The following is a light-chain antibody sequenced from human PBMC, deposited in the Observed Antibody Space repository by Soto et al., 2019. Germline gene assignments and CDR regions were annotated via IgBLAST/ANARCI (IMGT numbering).Light chain of an antibody. CDR3: CSYAGRYTYL. V-gene: IGLV2-11*01. CDR2: DVS. CDR1: TSDVGGYNY. Sequence: QSALTQPRSVSGSPGQSVTISCTGTTSDVGGYNYVSWYQQHPGKAPKLMIYDVSKRPSGVPDRFSGSKSAYTASLTISGLQAEDEADYYCCSYAGRYTYLFGTGTKLTVL. J-gene: IGLJ1*01.